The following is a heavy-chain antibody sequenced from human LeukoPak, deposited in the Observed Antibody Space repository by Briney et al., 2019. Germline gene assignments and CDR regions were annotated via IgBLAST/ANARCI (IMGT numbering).Heavy chain of an antibody. CDR2: IYYSGTT. Sequence: SETLSLTCTVSGGSISSYYWSWIRQPPGKGLEWIGYIYYSGTTNYSPSLKSRVTISVDTSKNRFSLKLSSVTAADTAVYYCARGVYIAAAQYAYWGQGTLVTVSS. J-gene: IGHJ4*02. D-gene: IGHD6-13*01. CDR1: GGSISSYY. CDR3: ARGVYIAAAQYAY. V-gene: IGHV4-59*01.